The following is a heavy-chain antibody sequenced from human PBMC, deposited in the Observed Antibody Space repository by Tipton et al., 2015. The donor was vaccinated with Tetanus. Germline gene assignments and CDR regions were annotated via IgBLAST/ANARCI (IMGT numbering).Heavy chain of an antibody. CDR2: IYPGDSET. V-gene: IGHV5-51*01. Sequence: QLVQSGAEVKKPGESLKISCECSGYTFATYWIAWVRQMPGKGLEWMGIIYPGDSETRYSPSFQGHVTMSADKSINTAYLQWSNLKASDTAIYYCARLHLRTFASSSGYWGHGTMVTVSS. D-gene: IGHD6-6*01. J-gene: IGHJ1*01. CDR1: GYTFATYW. CDR3: ARLHLRTFASSSGY.